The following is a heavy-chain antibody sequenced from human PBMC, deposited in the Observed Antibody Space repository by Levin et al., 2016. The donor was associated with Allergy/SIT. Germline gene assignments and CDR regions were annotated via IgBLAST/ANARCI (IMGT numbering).Heavy chain of an antibody. J-gene: IGHJ3*02. D-gene: IGHD5-12*01. Sequence: GESLKISCAASGFTFSSYGMHWVRQAPGKGLEWVAVISYDGSNKDYADSVKGRFTISRDNSKNTLYLQMNSLRAEDTAVYYCAKDDDIVATTVAFDIWGQGTMVTVSS. CDR3: AKDDDIVATTVAFDI. CDR2: ISYDGSNK. V-gene: IGHV3-30*18. CDR1: GFTFSSYG.